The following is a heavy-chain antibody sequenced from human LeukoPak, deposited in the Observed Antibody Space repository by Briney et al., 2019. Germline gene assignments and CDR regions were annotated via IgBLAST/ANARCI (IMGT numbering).Heavy chain of an antibody. V-gene: IGHV1-2*02. CDR3: ARDSSWY. J-gene: IGHJ4*02. Sequence: ASVKVSCKASGYTXTGYYMHGVRQAPGQGLEWMGWINSNSGGTNYAQKFQGRVTMTRDTSISTAYMELSSLRSDDTAVYYCARDSSWYWGQGTLVTVSS. CDR2: INSNSGGT. CDR1: GYTXTGYY.